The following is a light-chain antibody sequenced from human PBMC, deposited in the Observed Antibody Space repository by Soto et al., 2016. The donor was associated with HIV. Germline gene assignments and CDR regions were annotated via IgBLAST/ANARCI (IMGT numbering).Light chain of an antibody. CDR3: QVWDSSSDHPVV. CDR1: NVGSKS. Sequence: SYELTQPPSLSVAPRKTARITCGGNNVGSKSVQWYQQKPGQAPVLVVYDDSDRPSGIPERFSGSNSGNTATLTISRVEAGDEADYYCQVWDSSSDHPVVFGGGTKLTVL. V-gene: IGLV3-21*03. CDR2: DDS. J-gene: IGLJ2*01.